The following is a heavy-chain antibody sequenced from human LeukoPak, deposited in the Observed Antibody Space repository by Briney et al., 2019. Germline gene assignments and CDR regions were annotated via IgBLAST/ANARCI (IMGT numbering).Heavy chain of an antibody. V-gene: IGHV4-31*03. CDR2: IYYSGST. J-gene: IGHJ6*02. CDR3: ARRAALYDSSGTQYYYYGVDV. Sequence: SETLSLTCTVSGGSISSGGYYWSWIRQHPGKGLEWIGYIYYSGSTYYNPSLKSRVTISVDTSKNQFSLKLSSVTAADTAVYYCARRAALYDSSGTQYYYYGVDVWGQGTTVTVSS. CDR1: GGSISSGGYY. D-gene: IGHD3-22*01.